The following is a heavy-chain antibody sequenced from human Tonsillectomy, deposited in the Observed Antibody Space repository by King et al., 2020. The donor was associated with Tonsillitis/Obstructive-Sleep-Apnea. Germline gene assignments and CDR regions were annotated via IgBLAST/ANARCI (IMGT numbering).Heavy chain of an antibody. CDR3: ARHGDSWTPPDF. D-gene: IGHD5-12*01. Sequence: VQLVESGAEVKKPGESLKISCKGSGYTFTSQWIGWVRQMPGKGLEWMGMIHPGDSDTRYSPSFQGQVTISADESISTAYLRWSSLQASDTAMYYCARHGDSWTPPDFWGQGSLVTVSS. CDR1: GYTFTSQW. J-gene: IGHJ4*02. V-gene: IGHV5-51*01. CDR2: IHPGDSDT.